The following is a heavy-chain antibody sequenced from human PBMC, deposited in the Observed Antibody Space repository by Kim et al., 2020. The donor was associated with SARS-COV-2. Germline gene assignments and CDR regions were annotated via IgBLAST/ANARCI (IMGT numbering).Heavy chain of an antibody. Sequence: GGSLRLSCAASGFTFSSYGMHWVRQAPGKGLEWVAVIWYDGSNKYYADSVKGRFTISRDNSKNTLYLQMNSLRAEDTAVYYCARDRGPLSTAMVLGYWGQGTLVTVSS. J-gene: IGHJ4*02. D-gene: IGHD5-18*01. CDR1: GFTFSSYG. CDR3: ARDRGPLSTAMVLGY. V-gene: IGHV3-33*01. CDR2: IWYDGSNK.